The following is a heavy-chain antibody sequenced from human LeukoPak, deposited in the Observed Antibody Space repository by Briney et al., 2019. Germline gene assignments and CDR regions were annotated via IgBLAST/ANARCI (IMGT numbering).Heavy chain of an antibody. CDR1: GYTLTELS. J-gene: IGHJ4*02. V-gene: IGHV1-24*01. CDR2: FDPEDGET. CDR3: ATQRVRYTLTGYYSYYFDY. D-gene: IGHD3-9*01. Sequence: ASEKVSCKVSGYTLTELSMHWVRQAPGKGLEWMGGFDPEDGETIYAQKFQGRVTMTEDTSTDTAYMELSSLRSEDTAVYYCATQRVRYTLTGYYSYYFDYWGQGTLVTVSS.